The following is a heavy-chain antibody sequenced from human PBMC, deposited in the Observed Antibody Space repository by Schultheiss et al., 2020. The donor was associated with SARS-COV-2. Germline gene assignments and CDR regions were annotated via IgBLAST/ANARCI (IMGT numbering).Heavy chain of an antibody. CDR3: ARDSGSLDAFDI. CDR2: IYFTGNT. V-gene: IGHV4-31*03. Sequence: SETLSLTCTVSGDSISSGGYYWGWIRHHPGKGLEWIGYIYFTGNTYYNPSLQSRVKMSVDTSKNQFSLDLSSVTAADTAVYYCARDSGSLDAFDIWGQGTMVTVSS. D-gene: IGHD3-10*01. CDR1: GDSISSGGYY. J-gene: IGHJ3*02.